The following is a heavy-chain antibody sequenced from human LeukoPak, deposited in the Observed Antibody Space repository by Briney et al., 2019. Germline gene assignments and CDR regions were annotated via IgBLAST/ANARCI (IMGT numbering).Heavy chain of an antibody. CDR3: ARSGYDSSG. Sequence: SVKVSCKASGYTFTSYDINWVRQAPGQGLEWMGRIIPILGIANYAQKFQGRVTITADKSTSTAYMELSSLRSEDTAVYYCARSGYDSSGWGQGTLVTVSS. V-gene: IGHV1-69*04. D-gene: IGHD3-22*01. J-gene: IGHJ4*02. CDR1: GYTFTSYD. CDR2: IIPILGIA.